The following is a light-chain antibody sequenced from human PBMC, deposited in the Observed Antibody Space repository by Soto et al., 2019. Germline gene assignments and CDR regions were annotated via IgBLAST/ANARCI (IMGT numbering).Light chain of an antibody. CDR1: GSDIGGSDH. J-gene: IGLJ1*01. CDR3: SSYAGSSNV. V-gene: IGLV2-8*01. CDR2: EVN. Sequence: QSALTQPASVSGSPGQSITISCTGTGSDIGGSDHVSWYQQHPGKAPKLMIYEVNKRPSGVPDRFSGSKSGNTASLTVSGLQAEDEADYYCSSYAGSSNVFGTGTKLTVL.